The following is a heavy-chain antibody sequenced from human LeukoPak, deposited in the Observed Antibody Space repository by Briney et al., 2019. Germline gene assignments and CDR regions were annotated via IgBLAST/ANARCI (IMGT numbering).Heavy chain of an antibody. CDR3: ARDYDEITTVVAPNNY. V-gene: IGHV3-21*01. CDR2: ISRSSTYI. J-gene: IGHJ4*02. Sequence: PGGSLTLSCAASGFTFSSYTMNWVRQAPGKGLEWVSSISRSSTYIYYADSVKGRFTISRDNARNSLYLQVNSLRGEDTAVYYCARDYDEITTVVAPNNYWGQGTLVTVSS. D-gene: IGHD4-23*01. CDR1: GFTFSSYT.